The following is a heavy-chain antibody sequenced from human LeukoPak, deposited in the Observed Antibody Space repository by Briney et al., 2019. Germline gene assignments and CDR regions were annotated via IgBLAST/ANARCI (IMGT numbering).Heavy chain of an antibody. Sequence: GGSLRLSCAASGFTFSDYGMQWVRQAPGKGLEWVAVISYDGSNKYYADSVKGRFTISRDNSKNTLYLQMNSLRAEDTAVYYCARDRWDCTNGVCYYSFWFDPWGQGTLVTVSS. CDR1: GFTFSDYG. V-gene: IGHV3-30*19. J-gene: IGHJ5*02. CDR2: ISYDGSNK. CDR3: ARDRWDCTNGVCYYSFWFDP. D-gene: IGHD2-8*01.